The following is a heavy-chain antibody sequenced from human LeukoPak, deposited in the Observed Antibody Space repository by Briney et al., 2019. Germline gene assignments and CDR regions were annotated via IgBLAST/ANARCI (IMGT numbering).Heavy chain of an antibody. D-gene: IGHD3-16*02. CDR2: ISSSSSYI. J-gene: IGHJ4*02. Sequence: GGSLRLSCAASGFTFSSYSMNWVRQAPGKGLEWVSSISSSSSYIYYADSVKGRFTISRDNAKNSLYLRMNSLRAEDTAVYYCAKDYVWGSYRGYFDYWGQGTLVTVSS. CDR1: GFTFSSYS. V-gene: IGHV3-21*01. CDR3: AKDYVWGSYRGYFDY.